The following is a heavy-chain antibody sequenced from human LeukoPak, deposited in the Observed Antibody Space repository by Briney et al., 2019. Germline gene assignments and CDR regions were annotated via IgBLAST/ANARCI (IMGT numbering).Heavy chain of an antibody. CDR1: GFTFSDYY. V-gene: IGHV3-11*01. CDR2: IIGSGSTI. Sequence: GGSLRLSCAASGFTFSDYYMSWIRQAPGKGLEWVSYIIGSGSTIYYADSVKGRFTISRDNAKNSLYLQMNSLRAEDTAVYYCASDPARDYYDTSGYFRWVDYWGQGTLVTVSS. CDR3: ASDPARDYYDTSGYFRWVDY. D-gene: IGHD3-22*01. J-gene: IGHJ4*02.